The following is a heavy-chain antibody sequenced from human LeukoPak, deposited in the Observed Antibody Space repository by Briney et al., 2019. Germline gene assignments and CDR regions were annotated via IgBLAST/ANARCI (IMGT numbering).Heavy chain of an antibody. CDR1: GFTFSSYE. V-gene: IGHV3-21*01. J-gene: IGHJ3*02. CDR3: ARDRRYGDYSTAFDI. CDR2: ISSSGSYI. Sequence: GGSLRLSCAASGFTFSSYEMNWVRQAPGKGLEWVSSISSSGSYIYYADSVKGRFTISRDNAKNSLYLQMNSLRAEDTAVYYCARDRRYGDYSTAFDIWGQGTMVTVSS. D-gene: IGHD4-17*01.